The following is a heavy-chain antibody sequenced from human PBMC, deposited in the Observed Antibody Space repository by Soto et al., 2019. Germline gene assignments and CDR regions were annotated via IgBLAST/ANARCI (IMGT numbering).Heavy chain of an antibody. CDR1: GGTFSSYA. Sequence: QVQLVQSGAEVKKPGSSVKVSCKASGGTFSSYAISWVRQAPGQGLEWMGGIIPIFGTANYAQKFQGRVTITADESTMTAYMELSSLRSGDTAVYYCAIVQAPYSSSWYGPYFDYWGQGTLVSVSA. D-gene: IGHD6-13*01. J-gene: IGHJ4*02. CDR2: IIPIFGTA. CDR3: AIVQAPYSSSWYGPYFDY. V-gene: IGHV1-69*01.